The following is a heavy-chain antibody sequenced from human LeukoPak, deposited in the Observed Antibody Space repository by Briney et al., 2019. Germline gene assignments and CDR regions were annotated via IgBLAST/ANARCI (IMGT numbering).Heavy chain of an antibody. D-gene: IGHD6-13*01. V-gene: IGHV3-21*01. CDR3: ARGRMFIAAAGRGFDY. Sequence: GGSLRLSCAASGFTFSYYSMNWVRQAPGKGLEWVSSISSSSGYIYYADSVKGRFTISRDNAKNSLYLQMNSLRAEDTAVYYCARGRMFIAAAGRGFDYWGQGTLVTVSS. CDR1: GFTFSYYS. J-gene: IGHJ4*02. CDR2: ISSSSGYI.